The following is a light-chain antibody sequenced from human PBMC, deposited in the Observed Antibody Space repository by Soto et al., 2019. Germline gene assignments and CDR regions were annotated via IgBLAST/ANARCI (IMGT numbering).Light chain of an antibody. V-gene: IGLV2-14*01. CDR1: SSDVGGYNY. CDR3: SSYTSSSTPVV. CDR2: DVS. J-gene: IGLJ2*01. Sequence: QSAVTQPASVSGSPGQSITISCTGTSSDVGGYNYVSWYQQHPGKAPKVMIYDVSNRPSGVSNRFSGSKSGNTASLTISGLQAEDEADYYRSSYTSSSTPVVFGGGT.